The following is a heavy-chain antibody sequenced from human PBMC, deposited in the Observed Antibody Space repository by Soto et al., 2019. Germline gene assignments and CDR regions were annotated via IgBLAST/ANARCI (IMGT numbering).Heavy chain of an antibody. V-gene: IGHV3-30*18. D-gene: IGHD3-3*01. J-gene: IGHJ4*02. CDR2: ISYDGSNK. CDR1: GFTFSSYG. CDR3: EKDRDFWSGTTFDY. Sequence: QVQLVESGGGVVQPGRSLRLSCAASGFTFSSYGMHWVRQAPGKGLEWVAVISYDGSNKYYADSVKGRFTISRDNSKNTLYLQMNSLRAEDTAVYYCEKDRDFWSGTTFDYWGQGTLVTVSS.